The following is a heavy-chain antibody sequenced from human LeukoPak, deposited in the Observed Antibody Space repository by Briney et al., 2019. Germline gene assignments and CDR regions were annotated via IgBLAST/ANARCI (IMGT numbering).Heavy chain of an antibody. J-gene: IGHJ4*02. D-gene: IGHD6-19*01. CDR2: MSSSGGT. V-gene: IGHV4-4*07. Sequence: SETLSLTCTVSGGSISSYYWSWIRQPAGKGLEWIGRMSSSGGTSYNPSLKSRVTMSLDTSKNQSSLRLSSVTAADTAVYFCARDRTSGWNYFDYWGQGTLVTVSS. CDR3: ARDRTSGWNYFDY. CDR1: GGSISSYY.